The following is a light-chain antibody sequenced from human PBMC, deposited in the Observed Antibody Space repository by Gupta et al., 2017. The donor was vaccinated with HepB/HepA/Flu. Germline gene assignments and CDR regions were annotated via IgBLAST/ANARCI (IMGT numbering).Light chain of an antibody. CDR1: SSNIGSNT. J-gene: IGLJ3*02. Sequence: SVLTQPPSASGTPGPWVTISCSGSSSNIGSNTVNWYQQLPGTAPNLLIYSNNQRPSGVPDRFSGSKSVTSASLAISGLQSEDEADYYCAAWDDRLNGRVFGGGTKLTVL. V-gene: IGLV1-44*01. CDR2: SNN. CDR3: AAWDDRLNGRV.